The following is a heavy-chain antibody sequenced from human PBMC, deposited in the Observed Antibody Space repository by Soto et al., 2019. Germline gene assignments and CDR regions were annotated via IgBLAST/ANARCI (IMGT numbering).Heavy chain of an antibody. CDR2: TSGNGGST. V-gene: IGHV3-23*01. CDR1: GFSCSSYV. Sequence: EVQLLESGGGLVQPGGSLRLSCAASGFSCSSYVMSWVRQAPGQGLEWVSATSGNGGSTYYADSVKGRFTISRDNSKNTLYLQLNSLRAEDTAVYYCAKDGELRGRGCSCRNVGCWYFDLWGRGTLVTVSS. CDR3: AKDGELRGRGCSCRNVGCWYFDL. D-gene: IGHD2-15*01. J-gene: IGHJ2*01.